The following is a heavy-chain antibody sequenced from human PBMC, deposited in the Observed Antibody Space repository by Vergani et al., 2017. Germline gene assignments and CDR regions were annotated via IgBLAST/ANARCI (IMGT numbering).Heavy chain of an antibody. CDR1: GFTFQAFA. Sequence: VEAGGGLVQPGGSLRLSCTASGFTFQAFAFHWVRQGSGRGLEWVSGIDRNYGVKNGNSFEGRCSIARDNAKKAGFLQMNSLRAEDAAVYYCARDCTSGGCTEDYGMDVWGQGATVTVSS. D-gene: IGHD2-8*01. CDR3: ARDCTSGGCTEDYGMDV. CDR2: IDRNYGVK. V-gene: IGHV3-9*01. J-gene: IGHJ6*02.